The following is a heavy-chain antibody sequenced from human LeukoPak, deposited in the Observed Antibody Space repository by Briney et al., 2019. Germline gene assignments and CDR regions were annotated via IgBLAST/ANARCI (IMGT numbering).Heavy chain of an antibody. D-gene: IGHD6-13*01. CDR1: GYSFTSYW. J-gene: IGHJ5*02. CDR2: IYPGDSDT. Sequence: GESLKISCKGSGYSFTSYWIGWVRQMPGKGLEWMGIIYPGDSDTRYSPSFQGQVTISADKSISTAYLQWSSLKASDTAMYYCARQTISSWPQSNWFDPWGQGILVTVSS. CDR3: ARQTISSWPQSNWFDP. V-gene: IGHV5-51*01.